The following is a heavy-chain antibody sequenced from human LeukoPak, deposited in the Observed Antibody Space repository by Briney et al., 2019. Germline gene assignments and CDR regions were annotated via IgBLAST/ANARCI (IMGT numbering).Heavy chain of an antibody. D-gene: IGHD6-19*01. CDR3: ARASVVVADRFDP. J-gene: IGHJ5*02. Sequence: PSETLSLTCAVYGGSFSGYYWSWVRQPPGKGLEWIGEINHSGSTNYNPSLKSRVTISVDTSKNQFSLKLSSVTAADTAVYYCARASVVVADRFDPWGQGTLVTVSS. V-gene: IGHV4-34*01. CDR1: GGSFSGYY. CDR2: INHSGST.